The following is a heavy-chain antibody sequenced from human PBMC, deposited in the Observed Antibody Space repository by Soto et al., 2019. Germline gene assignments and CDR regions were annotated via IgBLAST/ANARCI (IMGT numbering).Heavy chain of an antibody. CDR1: GGSFSAYC. Sequence: PSETLSLTCAVYGGSFSAYCWSWVRQPPGKGLEWIGEIIHSESTKYNPSLKSRVTISVDTSKNQFSLKLSSVTAADTAVYYCARQRPTDGRWEFANYYGMDVWGQGTPVTVS. J-gene: IGHJ6*02. V-gene: IGHV4-34*12. D-gene: IGHD1-26*01. CDR3: ARQRPTDGRWEFANYYGMDV. CDR2: IIHSEST.